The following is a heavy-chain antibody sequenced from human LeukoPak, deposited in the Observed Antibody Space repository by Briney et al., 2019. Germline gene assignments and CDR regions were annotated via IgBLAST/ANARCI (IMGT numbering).Heavy chain of an antibody. Sequence: PGGSLRLSCAASGFTFSSYAMNWVRQAPGKGLEWVSTISGSGGSTYYADSVKGRFTVSRDNSENTLYLQMNTLRAEDTALYYCAKDSGYSSSNWFDARGQGTLVTVSS. J-gene: IGHJ5*02. D-gene: IGHD6-6*01. CDR3: AKDSGYSSSNWFDA. CDR1: GFTFSSYA. CDR2: ISGSGGST. V-gene: IGHV3-23*01.